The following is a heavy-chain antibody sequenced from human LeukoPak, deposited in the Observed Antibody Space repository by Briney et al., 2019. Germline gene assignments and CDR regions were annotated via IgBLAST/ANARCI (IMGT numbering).Heavy chain of an antibody. J-gene: IGHJ4*02. CDR2: LTISAGTT. D-gene: IGHD3-22*01. Sequence: GGSLRLACAASGFTLSNYAITWVRQAPGKGLEWVSALTISAGTTYYADSVKGRFTISRDNSKSTLYLQLNSLRAEDTALYYWAKTRNGYYWDWGQGTRVTVSS. CDR1: GFTLSNYA. CDR3: AKTRNGYYWD. V-gene: IGHV3-23*01.